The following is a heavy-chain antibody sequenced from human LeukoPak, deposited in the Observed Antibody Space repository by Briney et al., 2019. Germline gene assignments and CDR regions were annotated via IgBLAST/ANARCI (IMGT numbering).Heavy chain of an antibody. J-gene: IGHJ5*02. V-gene: IGHV3-23*01. Sequence: GGSLRLSCAASGFPFSNHAMSWVRQPPGKGLEWVAAISNGNTYYADSVRGRFAISRDDSKNVVYLQMNSLRDEDTALYYCVREAGYCASVCLKSNWFDPWGQGTLVTVSS. CDR2: ISNGNT. CDR1: GFPFSNHA. D-gene: IGHD2-15*01. CDR3: VREAGYCASVCLKSNWFDP.